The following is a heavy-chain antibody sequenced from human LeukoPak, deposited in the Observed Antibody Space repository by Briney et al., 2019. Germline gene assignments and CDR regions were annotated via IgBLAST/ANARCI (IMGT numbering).Heavy chain of an antibody. V-gene: IGHV4-4*09. D-gene: IGHD3-3*01. CDR2: IYTSGST. Sequence: TSETLSLTCTVSGVSMSSYYGSWVRQPPGKGMEGIGYIYTSGSTNYNPSLNSRVTISVDTSKNQFSLKLSSVTAADTAVYYCAVYDFWSGYVYWGQGTLVTVSS. CDR1: GVSMSSYY. J-gene: IGHJ4*02. CDR3: AVYDFWSGYVY.